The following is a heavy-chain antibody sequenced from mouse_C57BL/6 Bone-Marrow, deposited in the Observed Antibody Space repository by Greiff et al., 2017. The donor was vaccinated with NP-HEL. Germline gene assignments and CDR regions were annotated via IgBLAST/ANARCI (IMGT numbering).Heavy chain of an antibody. Sequence: EVQGVESGGDLVKPGGSLKLSCAASGFTFSSYGMSWVRQTPDKRLEWVATISSGGSYTYYPDSVKGRFTISRDNAKNTLYLQMSSLKSEDTAMYYCARQRYDYAFDYWGQGTTLTVSS. D-gene: IGHD2-4*01. CDR1: GFTFSSYG. CDR3: ARQRYDYAFDY. CDR2: ISSGGSYT. V-gene: IGHV5-6*01. J-gene: IGHJ2*01.